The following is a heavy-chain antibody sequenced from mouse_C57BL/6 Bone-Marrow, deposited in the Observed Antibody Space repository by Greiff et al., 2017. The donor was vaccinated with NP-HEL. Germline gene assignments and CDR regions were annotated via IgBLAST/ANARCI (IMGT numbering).Heavy chain of an antibody. CDR1: GFTFSSYT. J-gene: IGHJ2*01. CDR2: ISGGGGHT. V-gene: IGHV5-9*01. D-gene: IGHD1-1*01. Sequence: EVKLVESGGGLVKPGGSLKLSCAASGFTFSSYTLSWVRQTPEKRLAWVATISGGGGHTYYPDSVKGRFTISRDNAKNTLYLQMSSLRSEDTALYYCARSSYPFDYWGQGTTLTVSS. CDR3: ARSSYPFDY.